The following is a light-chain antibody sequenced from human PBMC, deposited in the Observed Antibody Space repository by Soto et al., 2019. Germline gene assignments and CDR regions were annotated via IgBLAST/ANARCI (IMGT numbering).Light chain of an antibody. CDR3: KQYGGSPPRS. Sequence: EIVLTQSPATLSLSPGERATLSCRASQSVSSYLAWYQQKPGQAPRLLIYDASNRATGVPDRFSGSGSGTDFSLTISRLEPEDFAGDYCKQYGGSPPRSVGGGTKVDIK. J-gene: IGKJ4*01. CDR2: DAS. CDR1: QSVSSY. V-gene: IGKV3-20*01.